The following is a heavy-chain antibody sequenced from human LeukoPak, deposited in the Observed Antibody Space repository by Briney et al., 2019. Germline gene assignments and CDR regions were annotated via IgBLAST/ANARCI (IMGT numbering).Heavy chain of an antibody. CDR2: ISYDRSNK. CDR1: GFTFSSYA. D-gene: IGHD2-2*01. Sequence: GRSLRLSCAASGFTFSSYAMHWVRQAPGKGLEWVAVISYDRSNKYYADSAKGRFTISRDNSKNTLYLQMNSLRAEDTAVYYCARAGGCSSTSCYYYYGMDVWGQGTTVTVSS. J-gene: IGHJ6*02. V-gene: IGHV3-30-3*01. CDR3: ARAGGCSSTSCYYYYGMDV.